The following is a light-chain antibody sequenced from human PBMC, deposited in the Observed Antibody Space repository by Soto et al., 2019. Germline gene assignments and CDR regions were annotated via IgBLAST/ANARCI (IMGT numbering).Light chain of an antibody. CDR2: EDS. CDR3: YSYTSSSTVL. Sequence: QSALTQPASVSGSPGQSITISCTGTSSDVGGYNYVSWYQQHPGKAPKLMIYEDSNRPSGVSNCFSGSKSGNTASLTISGLQAEDEADYYCYSYTSSSTVLFGGGTKLTVL. CDR1: SSDVGGYNY. J-gene: IGLJ2*01. V-gene: IGLV2-14*01.